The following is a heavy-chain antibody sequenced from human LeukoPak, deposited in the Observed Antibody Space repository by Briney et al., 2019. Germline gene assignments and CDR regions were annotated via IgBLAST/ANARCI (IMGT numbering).Heavy chain of an antibody. D-gene: IGHD6-19*01. Sequence: GESLKISCKASGYTFNSYGISWVRQAPGQGLEWMGWISTYNGYANYAQRLQGRVTMTTETSTSTAYMELRSLRSDDTAVYYCARNSSDWYGYMDVWGKGTTVTVSS. CDR1: GYTFNSYG. J-gene: IGHJ6*04. CDR2: ISTYNGYA. CDR3: ARNSSDWYGYMDV. V-gene: IGHV1-18*01.